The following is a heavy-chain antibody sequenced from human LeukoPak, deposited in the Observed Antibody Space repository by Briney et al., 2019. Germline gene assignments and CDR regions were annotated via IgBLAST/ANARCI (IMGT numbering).Heavy chain of an antibody. D-gene: IGHD6-19*01. CDR1: GIIFDDYA. CDR3: PCRGCRWSRGSDDY. V-gene: IGHV3-43D*03. Sequence: GGSLRLSCAPSGIIFDDYAIYWVRQAPKKGLECVSPIGWDAATTCYADSLRGRFGRFTISRDNNKRSLFLQMNSLRPEDTAFYYAPCRGCRWSRGSDDYWGQGTLVTVSS. CDR2: IGWDAATT. J-gene: IGHJ4*02.